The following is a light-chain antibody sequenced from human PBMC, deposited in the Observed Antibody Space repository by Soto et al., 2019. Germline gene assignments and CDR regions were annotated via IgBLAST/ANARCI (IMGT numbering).Light chain of an antibody. CDR3: QQYKSYSPYT. J-gene: IGKJ2*01. Sequence: DIQLTQSPSTLSASVGDRVTITCRASQSISSWLAWYQQKPGTAPKLLIYKASTLESGVPSRFSGIRSGTEFTLTVSSLQPDDFATYYCQQYKSYSPYTFGQGTKLEIK. CDR2: KAS. V-gene: IGKV1-5*03. CDR1: QSISSW.